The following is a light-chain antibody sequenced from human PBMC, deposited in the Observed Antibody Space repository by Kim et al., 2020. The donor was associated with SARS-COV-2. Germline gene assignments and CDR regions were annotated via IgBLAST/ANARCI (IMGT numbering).Light chain of an antibody. CDR1: QSVHSN. CDR2: GAS. Sequence: SVSPCASAPLPRGAGQSVHSNLALSQPEPCQAPRLLIYGASPRATGIPARFSGSGSGTEFTLTISSLQSEDFAVYYCQQYNNWPLVFGQGTKLEI. CDR3: QQYNNWPLV. V-gene: IGKV3-15*01. J-gene: IGKJ2*01.